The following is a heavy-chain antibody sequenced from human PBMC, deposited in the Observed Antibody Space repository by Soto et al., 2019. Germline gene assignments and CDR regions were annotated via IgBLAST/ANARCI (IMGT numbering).Heavy chain of an antibody. CDR2: IYYSGST. Sequence: QVQLQESGPGLVKPSETLSLTCTVSGGSVSSGSYYWSWIRQPPGKGLEWIGYIYYSGSTNYNPSLTSRVSISVETSKNQYCLKLSSVAAAETAVYCCARDSDYRTAEQHYYYDGMDGWGEGTTVTVSS. CDR3: ARDSDYRTAEQHYYYDGMDG. J-gene: IGHJ6*04. V-gene: IGHV4-61*01. D-gene: IGHD4-4*01. CDR1: GGSVSSGSYY.